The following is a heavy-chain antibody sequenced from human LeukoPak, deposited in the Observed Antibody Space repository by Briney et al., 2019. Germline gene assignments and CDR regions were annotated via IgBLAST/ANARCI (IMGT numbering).Heavy chain of an antibody. Sequence: PGGSLRLSCAASGFTFSSYGMHWVRQAPGKGLEWVAFIRYDGSNKYYADSVKGRFTISRDNSKNTLYLQTNSLRAEDTAVYYCAKDRPSDGFWSGYEDYWGQGTLVTVSS. J-gene: IGHJ4*02. V-gene: IGHV3-30*02. CDR3: AKDRPSDGFWSGYEDY. D-gene: IGHD3-3*01. CDR1: GFTFSSYG. CDR2: IRYDGSNK.